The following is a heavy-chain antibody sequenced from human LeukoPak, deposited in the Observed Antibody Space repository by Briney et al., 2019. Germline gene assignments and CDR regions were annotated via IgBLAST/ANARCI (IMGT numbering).Heavy chain of an antibody. CDR2: IYTSGSI. Sequence: SETLSLTCTVSGVSISSFYWSWIRQPAGKELEWIGRIYTSGSINYNPSLKSRVTMSVDTSRNEFSLKLASVTAADTAVYYCARMSYSSGLRWGQGTLVTVSS. V-gene: IGHV4-4*07. CDR1: GVSISSFY. D-gene: IGHD6-19*01. CDR3: ARMSYSSGLR. J-gene: IGHJ4*02.